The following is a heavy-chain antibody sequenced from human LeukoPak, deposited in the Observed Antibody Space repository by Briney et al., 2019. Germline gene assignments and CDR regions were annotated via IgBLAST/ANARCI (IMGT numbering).Heavy chain of an antibody. CDR2: ISGSGGST. Sequence: GGSLRLSCAASGFTFSSYGMSWVRQAPGKGLEWVSAISGSGGSTYYADSVKGRFTISRDNAKKSLYLQMNSLRAEDTAVYYCARAVGASEGFDYWGQGTLVTVSS. CDR1: GFTFSSYG. CDR3: ARAVGASEGFDY. J-gene: IGHJ4*02. D-gene: IGHD1-26*01. V-gene: IGHV3-23*01.